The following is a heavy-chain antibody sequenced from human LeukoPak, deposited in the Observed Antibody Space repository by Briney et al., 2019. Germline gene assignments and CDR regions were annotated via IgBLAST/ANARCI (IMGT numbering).Heavy chain of an antibody. J-gene: IGHJ5*02. CDR1: GGSISSGGYY. V-gene: IGHV4-31*03. Sequence: CQTLPLTCTVSGGSISSGGYYWSWIRQHPGKGLEWIGYIYYSGSTYYNPSLKSRVSISVDTSKNQFSLKLSSVTAADTAVYYCARCPLVRGVIFPWFDPWGQGTLVTVSS. CDR2: IYYSGST. CDR3: ARCPLVRGVIFPWFDP. D-gene: IGHD3-10*01.